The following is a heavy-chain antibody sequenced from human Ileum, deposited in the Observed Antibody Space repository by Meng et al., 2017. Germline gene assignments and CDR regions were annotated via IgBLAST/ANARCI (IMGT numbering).Heavy chain of an antibody. D-gene: IGHD4-23*01. Sequence: QVQLQESGPGLVRPSGTLSLTCAVSSGSISSNTYWSWVRQPPGKGPEWIGQISHSGSAYYNPSLKSRVTMSVDKSKSQFSLMLTSVTAADTAIYYCARHGGYSQDFWGQGTLVTVSS. CDR3: ARHGGYSQDF. J-gene: IGHJ4*02. CDR1: SGSISSNTY. CDR2: ISHSGSA. V-gene: IGHV4-4*02.